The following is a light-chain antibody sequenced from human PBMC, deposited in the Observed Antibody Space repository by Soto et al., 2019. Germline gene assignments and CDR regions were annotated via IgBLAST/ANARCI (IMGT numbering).Light chain of an antibody. CDR2: GNN. V-gene: IGLV1-40*01. Sequence: QSVLTQPPSVSGAPGQRVTISCTGSSSNIGAGYDVHWYQQLPGTSPKLLIYGNNNRPSGVPDRFSGSKSGTSASLAITGHQAEDEADYYCQSYDSSLSGFGVFGGGTKLTVL. CDR1: SSNIGAGYD. CDR3: QSYDSSLSGFGV. J-gene: IGLJ3*02.